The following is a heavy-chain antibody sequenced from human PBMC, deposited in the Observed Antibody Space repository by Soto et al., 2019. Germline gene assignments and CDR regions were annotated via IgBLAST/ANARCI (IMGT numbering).Heavy chain of an antibody. V-gene: IGHV4-34*01. CDR1: GGSFSGYY. Sequence: SETLSLTCAVYGGSFSGYYWSWIRQPPGKGLEWIGEINHSGSTNYNPSLKSRVTIPVDTSKNQFSLKLSSVTAADTAVYYCARGRKGNITMVRGVYYYYMDVWGKGTTVTVSS. CDR3: ARGRKGNITMVRGVYYYYMDV. D-gene: IGHD3-10*01. CDR2: INHSGST. J-gene: IGHJ6*03.